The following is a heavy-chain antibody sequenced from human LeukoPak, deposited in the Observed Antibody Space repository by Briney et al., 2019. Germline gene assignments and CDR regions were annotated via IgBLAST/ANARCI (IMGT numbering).Heavy chain of an antibody. CDR1: GFTLRNYG. CDR2: IRYDGNNQ. J-gene: IGHJ4*02. V-gene: IGHV3-30*02. Sequence: GGSLRVSCAASGFTLRNYGMHWVRQAPGKGLEWVAFIRYDGNNQYYTDSVKGRFTISRDNSKNTLYLQMNSLRVEDTAVYYCAKVRDGYKNALYFDYWGQGTRVTVSS. D-gene: IGHD5-24*01. CDR3: AKVRDGYKNALYFDY.